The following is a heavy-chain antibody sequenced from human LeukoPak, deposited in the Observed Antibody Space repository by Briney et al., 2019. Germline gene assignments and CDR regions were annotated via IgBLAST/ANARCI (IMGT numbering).Heavy chain of an antibody. Sequence: ASVKVSCKASGYTFTGYYMHWVRQAPGQGLEWMGRINPNSGGTNYAQKFQGRVTMTRDTSISTAYMELSRLRSDDTAVYYCARTRYYYGSGSYYNDFDYWGQGTLVTVSS. J-gene: IGHJ4*02. CDR2: INPNSGGT. V-gene: IGHV1-2*02. CDR3: ARTRYYYGSGSYYNDFDY. CDR1: GYTFTGYY. D-gene: IGHD3-10*01.